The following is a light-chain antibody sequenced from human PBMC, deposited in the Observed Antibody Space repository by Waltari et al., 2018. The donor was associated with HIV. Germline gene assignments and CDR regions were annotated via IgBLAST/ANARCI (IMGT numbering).Light chain of an antibody. CDR3: QVWSNSGDHSGGL. J-gene: IGLJ2*01. CDR2: DDS. Sequence: SYVLSQAPSVSVAPGQTASITCGGNNIGSKSVQWYQQKPGQAPVLVVYDDSDRPSGIPERFSGSNSGNTATLTISRVEAGDEADYYCQVWSNSGDHSGGLFGGGTKLTVL. V-gene: IGLV3-21*02. CDR1: NIGSKS.